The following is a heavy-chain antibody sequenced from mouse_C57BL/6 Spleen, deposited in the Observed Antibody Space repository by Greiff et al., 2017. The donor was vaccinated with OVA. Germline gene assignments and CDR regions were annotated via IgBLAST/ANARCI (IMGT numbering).Heavy chain of an antibody. Sequence: QVQLQQPGTELVKPGASVKLSCKASGYTFTSYWMHWVKQRPGQGLEWIGNINPSNGGTNYNEKFKSKATLTVDKSSSTAYMQLSSLTSEDSAVYYCAISIGNYYGSSYGVWGTGTTVTVSS. CDR2: INPSNGGT. D-gene: IGHD1-1*01. CDR1: GYTFTSYW. CDR3: AISIGNYYGSSYGV. J-gene: IGHJ1*03. V-gene: IGHV1-53*01.